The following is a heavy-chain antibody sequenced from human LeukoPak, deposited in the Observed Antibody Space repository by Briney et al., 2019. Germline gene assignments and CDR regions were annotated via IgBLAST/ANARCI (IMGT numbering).Heavy chain of an antibody. CDR1: GFTFSNYN. D-gene: IGHD6-6*01. Sequence: GGSLRLSCAASGFTFSNYNMNWVRQAPGKGLEWVSYISGSSSTIYYADSVKGRFTISRDNAKNSLYLQMNSLRAEDTAVYYCARARPYYFDYWGQGTLVTVSS. V-gene: IGHV3-48*04. CDR2: ISGSSSTI. J-gene: IGHJ4*02. CDR3: ARARPYYFDY.